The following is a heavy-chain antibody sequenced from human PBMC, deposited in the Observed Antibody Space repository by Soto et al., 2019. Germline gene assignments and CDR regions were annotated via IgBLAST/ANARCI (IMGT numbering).Heavy chain of an antibody. CDR3: ARSGDNYNRLDY. V-gene: IGHV3-23*01. CDR2: ISGSGVYT. J-gene: IGHJ4*02. CDR1: GFTFSNYA. Sequence: GGSLRLSCAASGFTFSNYAMSWVRQAPGRGLEWVSAISGSGVYTHYADSVKGRFSISRDNTKNLPYLQMNSLRAEDTAVYYCARSGDNYNRLDYWGQGTPVTVSS. D-gene: IGHD1-1*01.